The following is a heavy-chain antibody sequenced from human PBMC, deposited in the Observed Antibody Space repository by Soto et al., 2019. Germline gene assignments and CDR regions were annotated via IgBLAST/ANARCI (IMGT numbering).Heavy chain of an antibody. CDR1: GFTFSSYP. V-gene: IGHV3-30*04. Sequence: QVQLVESGGGVVQPGRSLRLSCVASGFTFSSYPIHWVRQAPGKGLEWVTTISSDGNDKYYSDSVKGRFTTSRDNSKNTVYLQMNKLRVEDTAVYYCAKEGVADKYYYYGRDVWGQGTTVNVSS. D-gene: IGHD3-3*01. J-gene: IGHJ6*02. CDR3: AKEGVADKYYYYGRDV. CDR2: ISSDGNDK.